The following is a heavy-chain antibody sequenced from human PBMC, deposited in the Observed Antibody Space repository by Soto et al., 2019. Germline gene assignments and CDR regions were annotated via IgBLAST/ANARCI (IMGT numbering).Heavy chain of an antibody. CDR1: GGTFSSYA. D-gene: IGHD2-21*02. CDR3: ASLAPGCGGDCFSGY. V-gene: IGHV1-69*05. J-gene: IGHJ4*02. CDR2: INPSSGTT. Sequence: SVKVSCKASGGTFSSYAISWVRQAPGQGLEWMGGINPSSGTTNYAQKFQGRVTITRDTSTSTAYMELSRLRSDDTAVYYCASLAPGCGGDCFSGYWGQGTLVTVSS.